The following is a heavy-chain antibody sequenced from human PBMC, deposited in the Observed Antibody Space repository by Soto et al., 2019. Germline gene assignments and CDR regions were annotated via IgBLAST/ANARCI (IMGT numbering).Heavy chain of an antibody. Sequence: PSETLSLTCTVSGGSISSGGYYWSWIRQHPEKGLEWIGYIYYSGSTYYNPSLKSRVTISVDTSKNQFSLKLSSVTAADTAVYYCALSEAIFGVVPPGYWGQGTLVTVSS. D-gene: IGHD3-3*01. CDR3: ALSEAIFGVVPPGY. CDR1: GGSISSGGYY. CDR2: IYYSGST. J-gene: IGHJ4*02. V-gene: IGHV4-31*03.